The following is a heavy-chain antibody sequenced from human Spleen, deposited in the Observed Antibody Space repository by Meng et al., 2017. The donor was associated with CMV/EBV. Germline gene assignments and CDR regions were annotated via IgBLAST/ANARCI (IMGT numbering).Heavy chain of an antibody. Sequence: QVQLVESGGGLVKPGGSLRLSCTVSGFTFSDYYMSWIRQAPGKGLEWVSYISNSGSYTNYADSVQGRFTISRDNAKNSLYLQMNSLRAEDTAVYYCARAYYGTLKDYWGQGTLVTVSS. D-gene: IGHD2/OR15-2a*01. CDR1: GFTFSDYY. J-gene: IGHJ4*02. CDR2: ISNSGSYT. CDR3: ARAYYGTLKDY. V-gene: IGHV3-11*06.